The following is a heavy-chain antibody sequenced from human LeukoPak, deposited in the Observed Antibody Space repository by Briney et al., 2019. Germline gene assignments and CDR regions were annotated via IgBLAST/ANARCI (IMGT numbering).Heavy chain of an antibody. CDR1: GYTFTSYD. J-gene: IGHJ3*02. Sequence: EASVKVSCKASGYTFTSYDINWVRQATGQGLEWMGWMNPNSGNTGYAQKFQGRVTITRNTSISTAYMELSSLRSEDTAVYYCARLNYYDSSGSYAFDIWGQGTMVTVSS. CDR3: ARLNYYDSSGSYAFDI. V-gene: IGHV1-8*03. D-gene: IGHD3-22*01. CDR2: MNPNSGNT.